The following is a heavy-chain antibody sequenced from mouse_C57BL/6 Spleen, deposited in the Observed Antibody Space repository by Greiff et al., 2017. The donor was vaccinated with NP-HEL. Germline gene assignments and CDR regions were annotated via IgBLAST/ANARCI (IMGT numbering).Heavy chain of an antibody. CDR3: ARPRLDHGSSNWYFDV. Sequence: VQLQQSGPELVKPGASVKISCKASGYAFSSSWMNWVKQRPGKGLEWIGRIYPGDGDTNYNGKFKGKATLTADKSSSTAYMQLSSLTSEDSAVYFCARPRLDHGSSNWYFDVWGTGTTVTVSS. D-gene: IGHD1-1*01. CDR1: GYAFSSSW. J-gene: IGHJ1*03. V-gene: IGHV1-82*01. CDR2: IYPGDGDT.